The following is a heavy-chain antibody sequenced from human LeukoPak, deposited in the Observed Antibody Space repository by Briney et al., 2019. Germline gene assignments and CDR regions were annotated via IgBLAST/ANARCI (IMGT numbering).Heavy chain of an antibody. CDR1: GFTFSSYG. D-gene: IGHD4-17*01. J-gene: IGHJ4*02. V-gene: IGHV3-30*03. CDR3: AADPYGDDDKLHDY. CDR2: ISYDGSNK. Sequence: GGSLRLSCAASGFTFSSYGMHWVRQAPGKGLEWVAVISYDGSNKYYADSVKGRFTISRDNSKNTLYLQMSSLRAEDTAVYYCAADPYGDDDKLHDYWGQGTLVTVSS.